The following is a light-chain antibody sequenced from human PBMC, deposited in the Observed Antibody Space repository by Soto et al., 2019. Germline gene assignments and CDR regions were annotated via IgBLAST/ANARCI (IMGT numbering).Light chain of an antibody. J-gene: IGLJ1*01. CDR1: INDVGGYNY. V-gene: IGLV2-8*01. CDR2: QVT. Sequence: QSVLTQPPSASGSPGQSVTISCAGTINDVGGYNYVSWYQQHPGKVPQLMIYQVTKRPSGFLDRFSASKSDTTASLTFSGLQAEDEGDYYCMSYAGGNRFVFGTGTKVTVL. CDR3: MSYAGGNRFV.